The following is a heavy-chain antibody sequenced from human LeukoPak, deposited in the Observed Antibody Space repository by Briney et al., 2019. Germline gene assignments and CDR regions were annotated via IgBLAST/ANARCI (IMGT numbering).Heavy chain of an antibody. V-gene: IGHV1-69*04. J-gene: IGHJ6*02. Sequence: SVKVSCKTSGGTFSSFAITWVRQAPGQGLEWMGRIIPVLNITTYAQKFQGSVTITADTSTSTVYMELSSLRSEETAVYYCARDQGLTAPPPYGLDVWGQGTTVIVSS. D-gene: IGHD5-18*01. CDR3: ARDQGLTAPPPYGLDV. CDR2: IIPVLNIT. CDR1: GGTFSSFA.